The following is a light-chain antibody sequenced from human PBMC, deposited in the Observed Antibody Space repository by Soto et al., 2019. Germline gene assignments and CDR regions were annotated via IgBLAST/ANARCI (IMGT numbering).Light chain of an antibody. CDR1: QSVDTW. Sequence: DIQMTQSPSTLSASIGDTVTITCRTSQSVDTWLAWYQHKAGKAPKLLIYRASRLATGVPSRFSGSGSGTAFTLTIASWQPDDFATHYGQHSNDYSRVFGEGTKVEIK. CDR3: QHSNDYSRV. V-gene: IGKV1-5*03. CDR2: RAS. J-gene: IGKJ4*02.